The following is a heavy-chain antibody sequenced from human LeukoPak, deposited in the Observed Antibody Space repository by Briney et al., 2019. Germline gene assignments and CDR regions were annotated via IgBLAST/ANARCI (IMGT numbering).Heavy chain of an antibody. V-gene: IGHV3-49*04. CDR3: TTGKKTADH. Sequence: GGSLRLSCTTSGVTFGGDAMSWVRQAPGKGLEWVGFIRSKPYGGTTEYAASVKGRFTISRDDSKSIAYLQMNSLKTEDTAVYYFTTGKKTADHWGQGTLVTVSS. CDR2: IRSKPYGGTT. J-gene: IGHJ4*02. CDR1: GVTFGGDA.